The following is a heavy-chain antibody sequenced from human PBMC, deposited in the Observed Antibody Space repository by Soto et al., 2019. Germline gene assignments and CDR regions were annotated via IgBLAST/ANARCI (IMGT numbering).Heavy chain of an antibody. J-gene: IGHJ6*02. CDR2: IIPIFGTA. V-gene: IGHV1-69*06. D-gene: IGHD3-22*01. CDR3: AREDHYYDSSGLLLVYYYYGMDV. CDR1: GGTFSSYA. Sequence: SVKVSCKASGGTFSSYAISWVRQAPGQGLEWTGGIIPIFGTANYAQKFQGRVTITADKSTSTAYMELSSLRSEDTAVYYCAREDHYYDSSGLLLVYYYYGMDVWGQGTTVTVSS.